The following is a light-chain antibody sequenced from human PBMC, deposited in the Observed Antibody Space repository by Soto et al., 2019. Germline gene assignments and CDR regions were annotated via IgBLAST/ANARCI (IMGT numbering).Light chain of an antibody. CDR2: DVV. CDR3: TSYTTTSTLEV. J-gene: IGLJ2*01. CDR1: SSDVGGYNY. V-gene: IGLV2-14*03. Sequence: QSALTQPASVSGSPGQSITISCTGTSSDVGGYNYVSWYQHHPGKAPKLMIFDVVYRPSGVSDRFSGSKSGNTASLTISGLQAADDADYYCTSYTTTSTLEVFGGGTKLTVL.